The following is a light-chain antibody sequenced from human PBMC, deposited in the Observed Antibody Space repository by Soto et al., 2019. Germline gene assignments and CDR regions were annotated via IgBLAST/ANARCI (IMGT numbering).Light chain of an antibody. CDR2: DAS. V-gene: IGKV3-20*01. CDR1: QTVSSSY. Sequence: EIVLTQSPGTLSLSPGERVTLSCRASQTVSSSYLAWYQQKPGQAPRLLIYDASSRATGTPDRFSGSGSGTDFTLTISRLDPEDFAVYYCQQYSGSLTFGGGTKVEIK. J-gene: IGKJ4*01. CDR3: QQYSGSLT.